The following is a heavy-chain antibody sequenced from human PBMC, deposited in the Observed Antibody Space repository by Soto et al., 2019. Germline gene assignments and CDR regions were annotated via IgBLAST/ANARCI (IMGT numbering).Heavy chain of an antibody. V-gene: IGHV3-30-3*01. J-gene: IGHJ4*02. CDR3: ARGLDYSNYYFDY. Sequence: GGSLRLSCAASGFTFSSYAMHWVRQAPGKGLEWVAVISYDGSNKYYADSVKGRFTISRDNSKNTLYLQMNSLRAEDTAVYYCARGLDYSNYYFDYWGQGTLVTVSS. D-gene: IGHD4-4*01. CDR1: GFTFSSYA. CDR2: ISYDGSNK.